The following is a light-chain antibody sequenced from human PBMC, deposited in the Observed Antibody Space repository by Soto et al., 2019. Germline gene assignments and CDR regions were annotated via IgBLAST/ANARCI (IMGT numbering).Light chain of an antibody. J-gene: IGLJ1*01. CDR2: DVS. V-gene: IGLV2-14*01. CDR3: CSYTTSNTRQIV. Sequence: QSVLTQPASLSWSPGQSITISCTGTSSDVGGYNYVSWYQQHPGKAPKFMIYDVSNRPSGVSNRFSGSKSGNTASLTISGLQAEDGADYYCCSYTTSNTRQIVFGTGTKVTVL. CDR1: SSDVGGYNY.